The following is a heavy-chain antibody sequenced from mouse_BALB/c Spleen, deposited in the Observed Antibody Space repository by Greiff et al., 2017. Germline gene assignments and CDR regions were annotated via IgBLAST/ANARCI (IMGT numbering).Heavy chain of an antibody. V-gene: IGHV5-17*02. J-gene: IGHJ2*01. CDR1: GFTFSSFG. CDR2: ISSGSSTI. Sequence: EVKLMESGGGLVQPGGSRKLSCAASGFTFSSFGMHWVRQAPEKGLEWVAYISSGSSTIYYADTVKGRFTISRDNPKNTLFLQMTSLRSEDTAMYYCAREGKFITTVAFDYWGQGTTLTVSS. D-gene: IGHD1-1*01. CDR3: AREGKFITTVAFDY.